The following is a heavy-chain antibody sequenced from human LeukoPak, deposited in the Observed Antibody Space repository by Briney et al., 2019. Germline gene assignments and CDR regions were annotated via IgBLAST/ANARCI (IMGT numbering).Heavy chain of an antibody. CDR2: IRYDGSNK. J-gene: IGHJ6*03. CDR3: ATLPYYDFWSGTHYYMDV. CDR1: GFTFSSYG. V-gene: IGHV3-30*02. D-gene: IGHD3-3*01. Sequence: GGSLRLSCAASGFTFSSYGMHWVRQAPGKGLEWVAFIRYDGSNKYYADSVKGRFTISRDNSKNTLYLQMNSLRAEDTAVYYCATLPYYDFWSGTHYYMDVWGTGTTVTVSS.